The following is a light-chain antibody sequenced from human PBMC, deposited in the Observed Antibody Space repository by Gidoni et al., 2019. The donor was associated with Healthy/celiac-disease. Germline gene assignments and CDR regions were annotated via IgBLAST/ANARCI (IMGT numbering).Light chain of an antibody. J-gene: IGKJ1*01. CDR2: WAS. CDR1: QSVLYSPNNKNY. V-gene: IGKV4-1*01. Sequence: DIVMTQSPNSLAVSLGERATINCKSSQSVLYSPNNKNYLAWYQQKPGQVPKLLIDWASTRESGVPDRFSGSESETDFTLTISSLQAEDVAVYYCQQYYSTPRTFGQGTKVEIK. CDR3: QQYYSTPRT.